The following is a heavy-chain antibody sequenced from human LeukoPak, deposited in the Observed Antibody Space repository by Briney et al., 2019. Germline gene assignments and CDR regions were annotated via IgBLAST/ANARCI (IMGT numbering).Heavy chain of an antibody. CDR2: IYPCDSDT. D-gene: IGHD3-22*01. Sequence: GESLKISCKGSGYSFTGYWIGWVRQMPGKGLEWMGIIYPCDSDTRYSPSLQGQVTISADKSISTAYLQWSSLKASDTAMYYCARSGEYYYDSSGYYPFDYWGQGTLVTVSS. V-gene: IGHV5-51*01. CDR3: ARSGEYYYDSSGYYPFDY. CDR1: GYSFTGYW. J-gene: IGHJ4*02.